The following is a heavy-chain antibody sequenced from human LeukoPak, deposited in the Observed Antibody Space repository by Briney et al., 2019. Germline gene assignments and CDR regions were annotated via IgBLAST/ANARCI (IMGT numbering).Heavy chain of an antibody. CDR3: ARVPTYFDRVWGISETQEFDY. CDR1: GYTFTNYD. J-gene: IGHJ4*02. CDR2: MNPNSGNR. D-gene: IGHD3-16*01. Sequence: ASVRLSCKASGYTFTNYDIKWVRQATGQALEWGGWMNPNSGNRGYAESFHGRVTMTMNTSVNTAYMELITLTSEDTAVYYCARVPTYFDRVWGISETQEFDYWGQGTLVTVSS. V-gene: IGHV1-8*01.